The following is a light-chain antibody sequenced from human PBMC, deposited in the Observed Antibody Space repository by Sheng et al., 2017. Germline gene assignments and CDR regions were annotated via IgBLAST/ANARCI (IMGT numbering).Light chain of an antibody. CDR3: QQYDNLPIT. CDR1: QDISNY. J-gene: IGKJ5*01. CDR2: DAS. Sequence: DIQMTQSPSSLSASVGDRVTITCQASQDISNYLNWYQQKPGKAPKLLIYDASNLETGVPSRFSGSGSGTDFTFTISSLQPEDIATYYCQQYDNLPITFGQGNDDWR. V-gene: IGKV1-33*01.